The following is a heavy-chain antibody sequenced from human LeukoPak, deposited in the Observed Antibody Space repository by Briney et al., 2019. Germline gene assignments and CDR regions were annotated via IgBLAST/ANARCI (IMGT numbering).Heavy chain of an antibody. CDR3: AKESITMVRGVIISSLQAYDY. CDR2: ISGSGGST. CDR1: GFTFSSYG. Sequence: GGSLRLSCAASGFTFSSYGMSWVRQAPGKGLEWVSAISGSGGSTYYADSVKGRFTISRDNSKNTLYLQMNSLRAEDTAVYYCAKESITMVRGVIISSLQAYDYWGQGTLVTVSS. D-gene: IGHD3-10*01. V-gene: IGHV3-23*01. J-gene: IGHJ4*02.